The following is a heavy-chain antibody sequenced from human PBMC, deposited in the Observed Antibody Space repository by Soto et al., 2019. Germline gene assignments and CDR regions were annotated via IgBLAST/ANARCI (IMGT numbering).Heavy chain of an antibody. D-gene: IGHD3-22*01. V-gene: IGHV3-30*18. CDR1: GFTFGSYG. CDR3: AKAIENYSTGYYKPFYYFGVDV. CDR2: ISYDGSKK. J-gene: IGHJ6*02. Sequence: PGGSLRLSCAASGFTFGSYGMHWVRQAPGKGLEWVAGISYDGSKKYYGKSVKGRFTISSANAKNTLYLQMNSLRVEDTAVYDCAKAIENYSTGYYKPFYYFGVDVWGQGTTVTVSS.